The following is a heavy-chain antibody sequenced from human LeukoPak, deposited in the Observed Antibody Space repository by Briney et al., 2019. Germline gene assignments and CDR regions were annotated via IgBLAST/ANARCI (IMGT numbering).Heavy chain of an antibody. D-gene: IGHD6-19*01. CDR2: INPNSGGT. CDR1: GYTFTGYY. J-gene: IGHJ3*02. Sequence: ASVKVSCKASGYTFTGYYMHWVRQAPGQGLEWMGWINPNSGGTNYAQNFQGRVTMTRDTSISTAYMELSRLRSEDTAVYYCARFPRIAVADDDAFDIWGQGTMVTVSS. CDR3: ARFPRIAVADDDAFDI. V-gene: IGHV1-2*02.